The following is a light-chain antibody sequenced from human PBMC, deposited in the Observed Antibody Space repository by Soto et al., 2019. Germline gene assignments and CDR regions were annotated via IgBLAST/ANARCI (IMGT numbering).Light chain of an antibody. CDR1: QSISSW. V-gene: IGKV1-5*03. J-gene: IGKJ1*01. CDR2: KAS. CDR3: QQYNSFPT. Sequence: DIQMTQSPSTLSASVGDRVTITCRASQSISSWLAWYQQKPGKAPKLLIYKASSLESGVPSRFSRSGSGTQYNITISSLQPDDFATYYCQQYNSFPTFGQGTKVEIK.